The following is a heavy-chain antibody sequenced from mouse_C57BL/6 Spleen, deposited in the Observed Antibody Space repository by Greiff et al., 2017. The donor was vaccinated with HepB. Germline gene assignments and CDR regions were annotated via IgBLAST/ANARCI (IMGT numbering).Heavy chain of an antibody. Sequence: DVHLVESGGGLVKPGGSLKLSCAASGFTFSDYGMHWVRQAPEKGLEWVAYISSGSSTIYYADTVKGRFTISRDNAKNTLFLQMTSLRSEDTAMYYCARRDYYGSSQPYYYAMDYWGQGTSVTVSS. CDR3: ARRDYYGSSQPYYYAMDY. CDR2: ISSGSSTI. CDR1: GFTFSDYG. D-gene: IGHD1-1*01. V-gene: IGHV5-17*01. J-gene: IGHJ4*01.